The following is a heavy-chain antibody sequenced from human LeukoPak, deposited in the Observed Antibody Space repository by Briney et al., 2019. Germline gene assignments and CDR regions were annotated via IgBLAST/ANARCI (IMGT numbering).Heavy chain of an antibody. CDR1: GGSFSGYY. CDR3: ARVGIYYFDY. J-gene: IGHJ4*02. Sequence: SETLSLTCAVYGGSFSGYYWSWIRQPPGKGLEWIGEINHSGSTNYNPSLKSRVTISVDTSKNQFSLKLGSVTAADTAVYYCARVGIYYFDYWGQGTLVTVSS. CDR2: INHSGST. V-gene: IGHV4-34*01. D-gene: IGHD7-27*01.